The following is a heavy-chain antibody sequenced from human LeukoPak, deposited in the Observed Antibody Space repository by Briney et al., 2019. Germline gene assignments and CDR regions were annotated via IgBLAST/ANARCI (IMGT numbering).Heavy chain of an antibody. V-gene: IGHV1-18*01. Sequence: ASVKVSCKASGYTFTSYGISRVRQAPGQGLDWMGWISAYNGNTNYAQKLQGRVTMTTDTSTSTAYMELRSLRSDDTAVYYCARDRPGTTNDYWGQGTLVTVSS. CDR1: GYTFTSYG. CDR3: ARDRPGTTNDY. CDR2: ISAYNGNT. J-gene: IGHJ4*02. D-gene: IGHD1-7*01.